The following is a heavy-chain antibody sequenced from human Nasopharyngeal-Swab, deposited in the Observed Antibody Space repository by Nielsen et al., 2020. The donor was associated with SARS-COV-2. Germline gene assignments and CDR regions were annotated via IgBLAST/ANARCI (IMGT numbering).Heavy chain of an antibody. CDR3: ASGGYGLYYYGMDV. J-gene: IGHJ6*02. D-gene: IGHD3-16*01. CDR1: GYTFTSYG. Sequence: ASVKVSCKASGYTFTSYGISWVRQAPGQGLEWMGWISAYNGNTNYAQKLQGRVTMTTDTSTSTVYMELSSLRSEDTAVYYCASGGYGLYYYGMDVWGQGTTVTVSS. CDR2: ISAYNGNT. V-gene: IGHV1-18*01.